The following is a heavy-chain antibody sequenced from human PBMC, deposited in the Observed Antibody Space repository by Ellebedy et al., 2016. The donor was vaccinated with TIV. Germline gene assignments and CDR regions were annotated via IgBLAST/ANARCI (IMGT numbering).Heavy chain of an antibody. J-gene: IGHJ3*02. V-gene: IGHV1-46*01. CDR3: AREGSPYFDSDDAFDI. D-gene: IGHD3-9*01. Sequence: ASVKVSXXASGYTFTSYYMHWVRQAPGQGLEWMGIINPSGGHTRNAQKFQGRVTMTRDTSTSTVYMELSSLRSEDTAVYYCAREGSPYFDSDDAFDIWGQGTMVTVSS. CDR1: GYTFTSYY. CDR2: INPSGGHT.